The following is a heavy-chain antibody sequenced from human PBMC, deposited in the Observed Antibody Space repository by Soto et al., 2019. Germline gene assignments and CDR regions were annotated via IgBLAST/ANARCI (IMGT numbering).Heavy chain of an antibody. D-gene: IGHD3-3*01. Sequence: SVKVSCKASGFTFTNSAVQWVRQARGQRLEWIGWIGVGSGSPNYAQKFQERVTITRDKTINTVYLQWSNLTTADTAMYFCARRFRDASTWYGVHWLNPWGQGTLVTVSS. J-gene: IGHJ5*02. CDR3: ARRFRDASTWYGVHWLNP. CDR1: GFTFTNSA. V-gene: IGHV1-58*01. CDR2: IGVGSGSP.